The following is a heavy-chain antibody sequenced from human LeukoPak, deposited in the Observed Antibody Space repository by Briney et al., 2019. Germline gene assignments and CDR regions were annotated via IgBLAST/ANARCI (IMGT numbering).Heavy chain of an antibody. Sequence: SVKVSCKASGGTFSSYAISWVRQAPGQGLEWMGGIVPIFGTANYAQKFQGRVTITADESTSTAYMELSSLRSEDTAVYYCARGRDTAMVTRAPFDYWGQGTLVTVSS. V-gene: IGHV1-69*13. D-gene: IGHD5-18*01. CDR2: IVPIFGTA. CDR1: GGTFSSYA. CDR3: ARGRDTAMVTRAPFDY. J-gene: IGHJ4*02.